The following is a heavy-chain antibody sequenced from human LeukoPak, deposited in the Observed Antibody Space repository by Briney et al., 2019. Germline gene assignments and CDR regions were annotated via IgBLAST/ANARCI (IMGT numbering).Heavy chain of an antibody. V-gene: IGHV1-2*02. Sequence: GASVKVSCKASGYTFTGYYMRWVRQAPGQGLEWMGWINPNSGGTNYAQKFQGRVTMTRDTSISTAYMELSRLRSDDTAVYYCARGPQGSGSAPYYYYYYMDVWGQGTLVTVSS. J-gene: IGHJ6*03. CDR2: INPNSGGT. CDR3: ARGPQGSGSAPYYYYYYMDV. CDR1: GYTFTGYY. D-gene: IGHD3-10*01.